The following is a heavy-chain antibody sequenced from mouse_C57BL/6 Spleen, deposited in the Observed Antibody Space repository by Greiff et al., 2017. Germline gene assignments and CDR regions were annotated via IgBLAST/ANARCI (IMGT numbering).Heavy chain of an antibody. D-gene: IGHD2-4*01. CDR3: ARHGGYDSYWYFDV. J-gene: IGHJ1*03. V-gene: IGHV5-12*01. CDR2: ISNGGGST. Sequence: VQLKESGGGLVQPGGSLKLSCAASGFTFSDYYMYWVRQTPEKRLEWVAYISNGGGSTYYPDPVKGRFTISRDNAKNTLYLQMSRLKSEDTAMYYCARHGGYDSYWYFDVWGTGTTVTVSS. CDR1: GFTFSDYY.